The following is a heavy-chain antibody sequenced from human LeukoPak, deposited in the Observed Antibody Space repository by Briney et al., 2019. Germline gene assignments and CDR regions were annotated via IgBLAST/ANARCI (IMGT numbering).Heavy chain of an antibody. Sequence: PSETLSLTCAVYGGSFSGYYWSWIRQPPGKGLEWIGEINHSGSTNYNPSLKSRVTISVDTSKNQFSLKLSSVTAADTAVYYCARLGNFDWFDDAFDIWGQGTMVTVSS. D-gene: IGHD3-9*01. V-gene: IGHV4-34*01. CDR2: INHSGST. CDR1: GGSFSGYY. CDR3: ARLGNFDWFDDAFDI. J-gene: IGHJ3*02.